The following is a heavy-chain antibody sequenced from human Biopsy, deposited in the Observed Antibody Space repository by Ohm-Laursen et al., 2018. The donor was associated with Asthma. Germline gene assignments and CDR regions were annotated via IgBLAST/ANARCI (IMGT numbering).Heavy chain of an antibody. CDR1: GFTFDDYG. Sequence: SLRLSCAASGFTFDDYGMSWVRQAPGKGRDWVSGINWNGDSTGYADSVKGRFTISRNNAKNSLYLQMNSLTAEETALYHCGRDMGGFGSGWFPVEFWGQGTLVTVSS. CDR3: GRDMGGFGSGWFPVEF. J-gene: IGHJ4*02. V-gene: IGHV3-20*01. D-gene: IGHD6-19*01. CDR2: INWNGDST.